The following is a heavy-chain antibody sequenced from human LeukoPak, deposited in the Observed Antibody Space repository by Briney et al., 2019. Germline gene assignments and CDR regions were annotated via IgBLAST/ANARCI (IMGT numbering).Heavy chain of an antibody. V-gene: IGHV4-39*01. Sequence: SETLSLTCTVSGDSISSSNYFWGWIRQPPGKGLECIGSIYYSGSTFYNPSLKSRVTISVDTSKNQFSLNLSSVTAADTAVYYCARRVQDPSGYYYFDYWGQGTLVTVSS. CDR2: IYYSGST. CDR3: ARRVQDPSGYYYFDY. D-gene: IGHD3-22*01. CDR1: GDSISSSNYF. J-gene: IGHJ4*02.